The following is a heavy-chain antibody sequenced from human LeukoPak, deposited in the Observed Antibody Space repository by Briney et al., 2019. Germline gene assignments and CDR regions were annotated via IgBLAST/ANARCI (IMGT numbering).Heavy chain of an antibody. V-gene: IGHV3-23*01. D-gene: IGHD6-19*01. CDR3: AKAAGPDSSGWHVDHSGRVH. CDR1: GFTFSSYA. J-gene: IGHJ4*02. Sequence: PGGSLRLSCAASGFTFSSYAMSWVRQAPGKGLEWVSAISGSGGSTYYADSVKGRFTISRDNSKNTLYLQMNSLRAEDTAVYYCAKAAGPDSSGWHVDHSGRVHWGQGTLVTVSS. CDR2: ISGSGGST.